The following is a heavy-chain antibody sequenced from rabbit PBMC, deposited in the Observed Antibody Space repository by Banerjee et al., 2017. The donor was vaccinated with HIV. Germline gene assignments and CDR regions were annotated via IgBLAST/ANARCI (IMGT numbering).Heavy chain of an antibody. CDR2: IDTGSGGST. V-gene: IGHV1S40*01. CDR3: AREDAASGGADYDL. CDR1: GFSFSSSYY. Sequence: QSLEESGGGLVQPEGSLALTCTASGFSFSSSYYMCWVRQAPGKGLEWIGCIDTGSGGSTYYATWAKGRFTISKTSSTTVTLQMTSLTAADTATYFCAREDAASGGADYDLWGPGTLVTVS. D-gene: IGHD1-1*01. J-gene: IGHJ4*01.